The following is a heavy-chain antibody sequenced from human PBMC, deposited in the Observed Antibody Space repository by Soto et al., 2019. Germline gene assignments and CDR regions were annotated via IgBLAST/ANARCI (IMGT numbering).Heavy chain of an antibody. J-gene: IGHJ6*01. D-gene: IGHD1-26*01. V-gene: IGHV3-53*02. CDR2: TNTGGTT. CDR3: AEGAGFILGV. Sequence: EVQVLATGGGLIQPGGSLRLSCAASGFTVNSNYMSWVRQAPGEGLQWVSITNTGGTTYYADSVKGRFTVSRDNSKNTLYLQMNSLRAADTVVYYYAEGAGFILGVWGQGTTVSVCS. CDR1: GFTVNSNY.